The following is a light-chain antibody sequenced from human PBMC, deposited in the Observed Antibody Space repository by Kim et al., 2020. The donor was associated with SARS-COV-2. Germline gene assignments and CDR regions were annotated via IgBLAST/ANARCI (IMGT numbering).Light chain of an antibody. Sequence: ALRQTVTITCQGESLRGYYASWFRQKSGQAPILVIYGDKNRPSGIPDRFAGSGSGNTASLTITGAQAEDEADYYCNSRDSSGNHVLFGGGTQLTVL. CDR1: SLRGYY. CDR2: GDK. J-gene: IGLJ3*02. V-gene: IGLV3-19*01. CDR3: NSRDSSGNHVL.